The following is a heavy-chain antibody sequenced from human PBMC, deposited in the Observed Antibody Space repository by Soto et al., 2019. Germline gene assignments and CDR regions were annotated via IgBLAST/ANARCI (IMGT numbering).Heavy chain of an antibody. V-gene: IGHV3-30-3*01. CDR2: ITSDGSNE. CDR3: ARNWGMDV. Sequence: QVQLVESGGGVVQPGRSLRLYCAASGFIFGNCAMHWVRQAPGKGLEWVAVITSDGSNEYYADFVKGRFTISRDNPKKTLYLQMNSLRGEDTSVYYCARNWGMDVWGQGTTVTVSS. CDR1: GFIFGNCA. D-gene: IGHD1-1*01. J-gene: IGHJ6*02.